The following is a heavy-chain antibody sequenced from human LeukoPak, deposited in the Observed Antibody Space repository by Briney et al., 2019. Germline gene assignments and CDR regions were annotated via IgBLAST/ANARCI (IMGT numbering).Heavy chain of an antibody. CDR3: AKGHTSLYCSSTSCYDYYYYYMDV. D-gene: IGHD2-2*01. CDR1: GYTFTSYG. CDR2: ISAYNGNT. V-gene: IGHV1-18*01. Sequence: ASVKVSCKASGYTFTSYGISWVRQAPGQGLEWMGWISAYNGNTNYAQKLQGRVTMTTDTSTSTAYMELRSLRSDDTAVYYCAKGHTSLYCSSTSCYDYYYYYMDVWGKGTTVTVSS. J-gene: IGHJ6*03.